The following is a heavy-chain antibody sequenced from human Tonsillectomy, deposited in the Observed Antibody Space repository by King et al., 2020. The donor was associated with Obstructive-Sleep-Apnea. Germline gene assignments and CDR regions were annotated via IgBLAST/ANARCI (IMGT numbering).Heavy chain of an antibody. Sequence: QLVQSGAEVKKPGSSVKVSCKASGGTFSSYAISWVRQAPGQGLEWMGGIIPILGIANYAQKFQGRVTITADKSTSTAYMELSCLRSEDTAVYYCASGITTIHWDYYGMDVWGQGTKVTVSS. J-gene: IGHJ6*01. D-gene: IGHD3-22*01. CDR1: GGTFSSYA. V-gene: IGHV1-69*10. CDR3: ASGITTIHWDYYGMDV. CDR2: IIPILGIA.